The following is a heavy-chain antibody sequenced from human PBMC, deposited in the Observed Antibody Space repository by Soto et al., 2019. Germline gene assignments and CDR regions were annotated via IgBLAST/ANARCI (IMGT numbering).Heavy chain of an antibody. CDR2: IIPILGIA. J-gene: IGHJ6*03. Sequence: GASVKVSCKASGGTFSSYTISWVRQAPGQGLEWLGRIIPILGIANYAQKFQGRVTITADKSTSTAYMELSSLRSEDTAVYYCASGTAAAGSQLYYYMDVWGKGTTVTVSS. CDR1: GGTFSSYT. V-gene: IGHV1-69*02. CDR3: ASGTAAAGSQLYYYMDV. D-gene: IGHD6-13*01.